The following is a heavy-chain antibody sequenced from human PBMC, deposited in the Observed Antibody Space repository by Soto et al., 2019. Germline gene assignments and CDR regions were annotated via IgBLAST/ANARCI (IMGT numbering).Heavy chain of an antibody. J-gene: IGHJ3*02. CDR2: IYYSGST. V-gene: IGHV4-61*01. D-gene: IGHD3-22*01. Sequence: PSETLSLTCTVSGGSVSSGSYYWSWIRQPPGKGLEWIGYIYYSGSTNYNPSLKSRVTISVDTSKNQFSLKLSSVTAADTAVYYCASTRGYDAFHIWGQGTMVTVSS. CDR1: GGSVSSGSYY. CDR3: ASTRGYDAFHI.